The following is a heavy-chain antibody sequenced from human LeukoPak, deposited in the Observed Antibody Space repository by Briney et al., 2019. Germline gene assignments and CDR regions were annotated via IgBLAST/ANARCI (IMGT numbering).Heavy chain of an antibody. CDR1: GFNFSDYY. D-gene: IGHD3-16*02. V-gene: IGHV3-11*04. J-gene: IGHJ4*02. CDR2: ISSSAATI. Sequence: GGSLRLSCAASGFNFSDYYMSWIRQAPGKGLEWVSYISSSAATIYYADSVKGRCTISRDNAKKSLYLQMNSLRAEDTAVYYCARGPYDYVWGSYRRDYFDYWGQGTLVTVSS. CDR3: ARGPYDYVWGSYRRDYFDY.